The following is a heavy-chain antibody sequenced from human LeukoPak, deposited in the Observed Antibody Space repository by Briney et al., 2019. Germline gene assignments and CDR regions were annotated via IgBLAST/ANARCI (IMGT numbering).Heavy chain of an antibody. Sequence: GSLRPSFGASGFPFNSYCMHRGRQAPGKGVEGVAVFSYYEHYKYYGESVKGRFTISRDNSMNTLYLQMSSLRAEDTAVYYCVKEGVVVAAAVYYYYYGMDVWGQGTTVTVSS. CDR2: FSYYEHYK. J-gene: IGHJ6*02. D-gene: IGHD2-15*01. CDR3: VKEGVVVAAAVYYYYYGMDV. CDR1: GFPFNSYC. V-gene: IGHV3-30*18.